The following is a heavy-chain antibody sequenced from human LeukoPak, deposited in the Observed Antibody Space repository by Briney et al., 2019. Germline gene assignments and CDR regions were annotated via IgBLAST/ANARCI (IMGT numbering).Heavy chain of an antibody. J-gene: IGHJ4*02. Sequence: ASVKVSSKASGYTFTNYDINWVRQATGQGLEWMGWMSPRSGNTGCAQKFQGRVTMTRSTSISTAYMELSSLRSEDTAVYYCARGPPNWGFDYWGQGTLVTVSS. D-gene: IGHD7-27*01. V-gene: IGHV1-8*01. CDR2: MSPRSGNT. CDR1: GYTFTNYD. CDR3: ARGPPNWGFDY.